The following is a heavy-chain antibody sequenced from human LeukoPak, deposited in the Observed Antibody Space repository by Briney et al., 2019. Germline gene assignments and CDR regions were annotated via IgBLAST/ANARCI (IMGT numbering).Heavy chain of an antibody. D-gene: IGHD1-26*01. CDR3: ASHSGSCLYYYYYMDV. J-gene: IGHJ6*03. CDR2: IIPIFGTA. V-gene: IGHV1-69*05. CDR1: GGTFSSYA. Sequence: GSSVKVSCNASGGTFSSYAISWVRQAPGQGLEWMGGIIPIFGTANYAQKFQGRVTITTDESTSTAYMELSSLRSEDTAVYYCASHSGSCLYYYYYMDVWGKGTTVTVSS.